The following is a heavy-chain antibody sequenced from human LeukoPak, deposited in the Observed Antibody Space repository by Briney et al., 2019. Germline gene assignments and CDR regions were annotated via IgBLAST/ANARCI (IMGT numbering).Heavy chain of an antibody. J-gene: IGHJ4*02. V-gene: IGHV4-39*07. Sequence: PSETLSLTCTVSGDSISSGPYYWGWIRQPPGKGLEWIGTIHHDMRTFYNPSLKSRVTISVDTSKNQFSLKLSSVTAADTAVYYCARRIDYWGQGTLVTVSS. CDR2: IHHDMRT. CDR3: ARRIDY. CDR1: GDSISSGPYY.